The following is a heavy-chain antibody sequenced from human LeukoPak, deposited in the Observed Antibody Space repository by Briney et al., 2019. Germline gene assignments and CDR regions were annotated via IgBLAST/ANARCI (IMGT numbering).Heavy chain of an antibody. CDR2: IYTSGST. V-gene: IGHV4-39*07. CDR1: GDSISSNNYY. CDR3: AKGNPFYDY. D-gene: IGHD5/OR15-5a*01. Sequence: SDTLSLTCTVSGDSISSNNYYWGWIRQPPGKGLEWIGNIYTSGSTYYSPSLKSRVIISFDTSENQFSLTLSSVTAADTAVYYCAKGNPFYDYWGQGTLVTVSS. J-gene: IGHJ4*02.